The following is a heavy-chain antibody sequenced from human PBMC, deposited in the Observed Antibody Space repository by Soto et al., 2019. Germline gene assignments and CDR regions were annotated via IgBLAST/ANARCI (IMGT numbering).Heavy chain of an antibody. CDR2: INHSGST. CDR3: ASLPASQYYHGVDV. D-gene: IGHD2-2*01. Sequence: PSETLSLTCAVYGGSFSGYYWSWIRQPPGKGLEWIGEINHSGSTNYNPSLKRRVTISVDTSKNQFSLKLSSVTAADTAVYYCASLPASQYYHGVDVWGQGTMVTVFS. J-gene: IGHJ6*02. CDR1: GGSFSGYY. V-gene: IGHV4-34*01.